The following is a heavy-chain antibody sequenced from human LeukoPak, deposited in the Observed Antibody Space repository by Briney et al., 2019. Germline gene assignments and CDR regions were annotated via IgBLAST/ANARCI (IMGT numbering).Heavy chain of an antibody. V-gene: IGHV4-39*07. J-gene: IGHJ5*02. CDR1: GGSISSSSYY. D-gene: IGHD4-17*01. CDR2: IFQSGTT. Sequence: SETLSLTCTVSGGSISSSSYYWGWIRQPPGKGLEWIGSIFQSGTTYYNPSLKSRVTISVDTSKNQFSLKLSSVTAADTAVYYCARGGMVPSTVTNFDPWGQGTLVTVSS. CDR3: ARGGMVPSTVTNFDP.